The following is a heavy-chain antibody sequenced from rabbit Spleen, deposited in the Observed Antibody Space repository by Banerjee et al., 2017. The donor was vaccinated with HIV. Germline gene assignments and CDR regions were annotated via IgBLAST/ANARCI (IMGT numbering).Heavy chain of an antibody. Sequence: QSLEESGGDLVKPGASLTLTCTASGFSFSSIYYMCWVRQAPGKGLEWIACIEGGSSGFTYFATWAKGRFTCSKPSSTTVTLQMTRLTAADTATYFCARDTSSSFSSYGMDLWGQGTLVTVS. CDR1: GFSFSSIYY. J-gene: IGHJ3*01. CDR3: ARDTSSSFSSYGMDL. V-gene: IGHV1S40*01. D-gene: IGHD1-1*01. CDR2: IEGGSSGFT.